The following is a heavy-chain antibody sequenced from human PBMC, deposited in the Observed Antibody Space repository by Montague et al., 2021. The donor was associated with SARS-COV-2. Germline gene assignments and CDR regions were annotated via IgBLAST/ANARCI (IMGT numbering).Heavy chain of an antibody. CDR2: IYYSGSA. V-gene: IGHV4-59*01. CDR3: ARQGVVVIPVVVDYHYGLDS. Sequence: SETLSLTCTVSGGSISSYYWTRIRQSPGKGLEWIGFIYYSGSANYNPSLKSRVTISVDTSKNQLSLNLSSVTAADTAVYYCARQGVVVIPVVVDYHYGLDSWGQGTLVTVSS. CDR1: GGSISSYY. J-gene: IGHJ6*02. D-gene: IGHD2-15*01.